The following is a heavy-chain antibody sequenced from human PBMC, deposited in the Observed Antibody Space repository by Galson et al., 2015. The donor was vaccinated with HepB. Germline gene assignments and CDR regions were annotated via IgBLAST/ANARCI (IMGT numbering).Heavy chain of an antibody. V-gene: IGHV1-18*04. CDR1: GYTFTSYG. Sequence: SVKVSCKASGYTFTSYGITWVRQAPGQGLEWMGWISAYNGNRNYVQKLQGRVTMTTDTSTSTAYMELRSLRSDDTAVYYCARSPRGIAVAGTFYYYGVDVWGQGTTVTVSS. J-gene: IGHJ6*02. CDR3: ARSPRGIAVAGTFYYYGVDV. D-gene: IGHD6-19*01. CDR2: ISAYNGNR.